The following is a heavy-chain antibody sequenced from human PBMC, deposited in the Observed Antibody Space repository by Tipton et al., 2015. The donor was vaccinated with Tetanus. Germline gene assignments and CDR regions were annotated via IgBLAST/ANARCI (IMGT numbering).Heavy chain of an antibody. J-gene: IGHJ2*01. CDR3: ARPPNNYGSGSYNWYFDL. CDR1: GYSFTSYW. Sequence: QLVQSGAEVKKPGESLKISCKGSGYSFTSYWIGWVRQMPGKGLEWMGIIYPGDSDTRYSPSFHGQVTISADKSISTPYLQWSSLKASDTAMYYWARPPNNYGSGSYNWYFDLWGRGTLVTVSS. V-gene: IGHV5-51*01. D-gene: IGHD3-10*01. CDR2: IYPGDSDT.